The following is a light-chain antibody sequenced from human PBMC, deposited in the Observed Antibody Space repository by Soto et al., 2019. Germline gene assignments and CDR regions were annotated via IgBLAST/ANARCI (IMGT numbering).Light chain of an antibody. Sequence: EIVLTQSPATLSLSPGERATLSCRASQSIRSSLAWDQQKPGQAPRLLIYDASTRATGFPARFSGSGSGTEFTLTIGSLEPEDFAVYYCQQRSEWPRTFGQGTKVEIK. CDR1: QSIRSS. CDR2: DAS. V-gene: IGKV3-11*01. J-gene: IGKJ1*01. CDR3: QQRSEWPRT.